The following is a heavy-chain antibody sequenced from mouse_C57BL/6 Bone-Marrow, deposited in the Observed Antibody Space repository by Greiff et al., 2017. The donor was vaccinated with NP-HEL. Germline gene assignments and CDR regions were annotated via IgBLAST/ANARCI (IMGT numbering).Heavy chain of an antibody. CDR3: ARHGDGYLFYYAMDY. CDR2: ISNLAYSI. CDR1: GFTFSDYG. J-gene: IGHJ4*01. D-gene: IGHD2-3*01. Sequence: EVKVVESGGGLVQPGGSLKLSCAASGFTFSDYGMAWVRQAPRKGPEWVAFISNLAYSIYYADTVTGRFTISRENAKNTLYLEMSSLRSEDTAMYYCARHGDGYLFYYAMDYWGQGTSVTVSS. V-gene: IGHV5-15*01.